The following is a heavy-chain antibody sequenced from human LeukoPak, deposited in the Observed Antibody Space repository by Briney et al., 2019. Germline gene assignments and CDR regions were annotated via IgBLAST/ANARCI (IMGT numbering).Heavy chain of an antibody. CDR1: GGTFSSYG. Sequence: ASVKVSCKASGGTFSSYGISWVRQAPGQGLEWMGGIIPIFGTANYAQKFQGRVTITADKSTSTAYMELSSLRSEDTAVYYCARSSIIAAAGPYYFDYWGQGTLVTVSS. CDR3: ARSSIIAAAGPYYFDY. J-gene: IGHJ4*02. V-gene: IGHV1-69*06. D-gene: IGHD6-13*01. CDR2: IIPIFGTA.